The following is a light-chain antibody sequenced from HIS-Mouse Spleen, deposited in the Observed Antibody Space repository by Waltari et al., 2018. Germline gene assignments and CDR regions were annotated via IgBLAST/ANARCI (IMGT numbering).Light chain of an antibody. CDR3: QSADSSGTYVV. CDR2: KDS. J-gene: IGLJ2*01. V-gene: IGLV3-25*03. CDR1: ALPKQY. Sequence: SYELTQPPSVSVSPGQTARITCSGDALPKQYAYWYQQKPGQAPVLVIYKDSGRPSGIPGRFSGSSSGTTVTLTISGVQAEDDADYYCQSADSSGTYVVFGGGTKLTVL.